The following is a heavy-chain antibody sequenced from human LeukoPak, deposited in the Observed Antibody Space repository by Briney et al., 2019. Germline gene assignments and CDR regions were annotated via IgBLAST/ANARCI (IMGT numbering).Heavy chain of an antibody. CDR2: IYYSGIT. Sequence: SETLSLTCTVSGGSISSSSYYWGWIRQPPGKGLEWIGSIYYSGITYYNPSLKGRVTISVDTSKNQFSLKLSSVTAADTAVYYCARGTEGVTPNWFDPWGQGTLVTVSS. D-gene: IGHD4-23*01. J-gene: IGHJ5*02. CDR1: GGSISSSSYY. V-gene: IGHV4-39*07. CDR3: ARGTEGVTPNWFDP.